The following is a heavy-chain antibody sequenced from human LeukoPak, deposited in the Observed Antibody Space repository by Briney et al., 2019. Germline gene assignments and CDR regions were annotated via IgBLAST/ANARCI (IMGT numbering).Heavy chain of an antibody. D-gene: IGHD3-9*01. CDR2: INHSGST. J-gene: IGHJ4*02. Sequence: SETLSLTCAVYGGSFSGYYWSWIRQPPGKGPEWIGEINHSGSTNYNPSLKSRVTISVDTSKNQFSLKLSSVTAADTAVYYCAREDFDWLCYWGQGTLVTVSS. V-gene: IGHV4-34*01. CDR1: GGSFSGYY. CDR3: AREDFDWLCY.